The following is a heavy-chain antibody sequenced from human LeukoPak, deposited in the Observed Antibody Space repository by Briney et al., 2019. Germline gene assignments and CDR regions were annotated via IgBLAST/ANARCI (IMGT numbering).Heavy chain of an antibody. V-gene: IGHV4-34*01. CDR1: GGSFSGYY. J-gene: IGHJ4*02. D-gene: IGHD3-9*01. CDR3: ARGVSHRNFDWLFY. CDR2: INDSGST. Sequence: SETLSLTCAVYGGSFSGYYWSWIRQPPGKGLEGIGEINDSGSTHYNTSLNSRVTISVDTSKDQIYLKLSSVTAADTAIYYYARGVSHRNFDWLFYWGQGTLVTVSS.